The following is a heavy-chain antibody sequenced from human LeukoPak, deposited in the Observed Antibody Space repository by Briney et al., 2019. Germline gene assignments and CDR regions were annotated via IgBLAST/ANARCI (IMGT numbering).Heavy chain of an antibody. D-gene: IGHD1-14*01. CDR2: INTNTGNP. CDR3: ARDAETLRFDY. V-gene: IGHV7-4-1*02. Sequence: GASVKVSCMASGYTFTSYALNWVRQAPGQGLEWVGWINTNTGNPTYAQGFTGRFVFSLDTSVSTAYLQISSLKAEDTAVYYCARDAETLRFDYWGQGTLVTVSS. J-gene: IGHJ4*02. CDR1: GYTFTSYA.